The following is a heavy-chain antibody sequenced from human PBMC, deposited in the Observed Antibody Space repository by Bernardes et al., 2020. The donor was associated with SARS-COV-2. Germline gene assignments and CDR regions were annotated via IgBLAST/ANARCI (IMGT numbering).Heavy chain of an antibody. J-gene: IGHJ4*02. Sequence: GGSLRLSCSASGFTFSSYCMSWVRQAPGKGLEWVANIKQDGSEKYYVDSVKGRFTISRDNAKNSLYLQMNSLRAEDTAVYYCARDYGYSGYDDYFDYWGQGTLVTVSS. CDR3: ARDYGYSGYDDYFDY. CDR2: IKQDGSEK. CDR1: GFTFSSYC. V-gene: IGHV3-7*03. D-gene: IGHD5-12*01.